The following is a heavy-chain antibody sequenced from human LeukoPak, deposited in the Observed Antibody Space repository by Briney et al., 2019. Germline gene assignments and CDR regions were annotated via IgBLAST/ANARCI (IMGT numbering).Heavy chain of an antibody. CDR2: IYYSGST. Sequence: SETLSLTCTVSGGSISSYYWSWIRQPPGKGLEWIGSIYYSGSTNYNPSLKSRVTISVDTSKNQFSLKLSSVTAADTAVYYCARATCTNGVCPRFDPWGQGTLVTVSS. CDR3: ARATCTNGVCPRFDP. D-gene: IGHD2-8*01. V-gene: IGHV4-59*01. CDR1: GGSISSYY. J-gene: IGHJ5*02.